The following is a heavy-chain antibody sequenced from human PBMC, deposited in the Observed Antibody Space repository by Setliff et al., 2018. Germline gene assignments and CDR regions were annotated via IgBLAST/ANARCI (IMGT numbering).Heavy chain of an antibody. Sequence: SLRLSCAASGFTFSSYRMHWVRQAPGKGLEWVAVIWDDGGNKYHADSVKGRFTISRDNSRNTLYLQMDSLRVEDTAVYYCAKSGLGVVVTAIHGALDYWGQGTLVTVSS. D-gene: IGHD2-21*02. CDR3: AKSGLGVVVTAIHGALDY. CDR1: GFTFSSYR. J-gene: IGHJ4*02. V-gene: IGHV3-33*06. CDR2: IWDDGGNK.